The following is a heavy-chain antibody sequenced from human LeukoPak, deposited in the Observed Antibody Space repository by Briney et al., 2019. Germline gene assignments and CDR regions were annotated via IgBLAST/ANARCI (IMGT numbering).Heavy chain of an antibody. Sequence: GSLRLSCATSAFSISEFSVNWVSPAPEKGLEWVSAISSRRAYIFYGDSVKGPFTISRDHTTNSVCLQIDSLRAKHTSVYYRAGGVVEQPRYYMDVWGGGTTVIVSS. CDR3: AGGVVEQPRYYMDV. D-gene: IGHD3-16*01. CDR2: ISSRRAYI. CDR1: AFSISEFS. J-gene: IGHJ6*03. V-gene: IGHV3-21*01.